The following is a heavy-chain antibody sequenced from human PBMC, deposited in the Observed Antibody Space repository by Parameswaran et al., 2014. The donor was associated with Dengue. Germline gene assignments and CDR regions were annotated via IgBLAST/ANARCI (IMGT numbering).Heavy chain of an antibody. D-gene: IGHD3-16*02. V-gene: IGHV1-69*06. Sequence: SWVRQAPGQGLEWMGGIIPIFGTSNYAQKFQGRVTVTADKSTDTAYMELSSLRSEDTAVYYCARGQFPQTRLGDLSFPFDAWGQGTLVTVSS. CDR2: IIPIFGTS. J-gene: IGHJ4*01. CDR3: ARGQFPQTRLGDLSFPFDA.